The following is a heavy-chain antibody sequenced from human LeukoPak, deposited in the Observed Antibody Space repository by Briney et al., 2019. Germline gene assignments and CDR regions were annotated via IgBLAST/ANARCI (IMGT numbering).Heavy chain of an antibody. J-gene: IGHJ4*02. CDR1: GGSISSGGYS. D-gene: IGHD4-17*01. CDR2: IYTSGST. V-gene: IGHV4-61*02. CDR3: ARYGDHYGDYYDY. Sequence: SETLSLTCAVSGGSISSGGYSWSWIRQPAGKGLEWIGRIYTSGSTNYNPSLKSRVTMSVDTSKNQFSLKLSSVTAADTAVYYCARYGDHYGDYYDYWGQGTLVTVSS.